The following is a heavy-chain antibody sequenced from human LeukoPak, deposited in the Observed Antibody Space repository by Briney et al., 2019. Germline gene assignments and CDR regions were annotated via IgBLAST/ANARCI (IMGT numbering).Heavy chain of an antibody. D-gene: IGHD3-22*01. CDR1: GGSISSYY. J-gene: IGHJ5*02. CDR3: ARGMGKSGYYYSWFDP. V-gene: IGHV4-59*12. Sequence: PSETLSLTCTVSGGSISSYYGSWIRQPPGKGLEWIGYIYYSGSTNYNPSLKSRVTISVDTSKNQFSLKLSSVTAADTAVYYCARGMGKSGYYYSWFDPWGQGTLVTVSS. CDR2: IYYSGST.